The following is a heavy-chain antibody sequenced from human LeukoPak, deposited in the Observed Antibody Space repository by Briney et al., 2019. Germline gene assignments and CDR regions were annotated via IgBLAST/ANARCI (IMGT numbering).Heavy chain of an antibody. CDR1: GYTFTSYD. CDR2: MNPNSGNT. V-gene: IGHV1-8*03. J-gene: IGHJ4*02. D-gene: IGHD4-17*01. CDR3: ARGGDDYGDYDY. Sequence: ASVKVSCKASGYTFTSYDINWVRQATGQGLEWMGWMNPNSGNTGYAQKFQGRVTITRNTSISTAYMELSSLRSEDTAVYYCARGGDDYGDYDYWGQGTLVTVSS.